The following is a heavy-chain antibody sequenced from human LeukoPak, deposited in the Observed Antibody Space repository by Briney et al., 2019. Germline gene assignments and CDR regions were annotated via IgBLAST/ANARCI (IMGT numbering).Heavy chain of an antibody. CDR3: ARESFYYGSGSYYKRGYYFDY. CDR1: GFTFSSYW. Sequence: GGSLRLSCAASGFTFSSYWMSWVRQAPGKGLEWVANIKQDGSEKYYVDSAKGRFTISRDNAKNSLFLQMNSLRAEDTAVYYCARESFYYGSGSYYKRGYYFDYWGQGTLVTVSS. V-gene: IGHV3-7*01. CDR2: IKQDGSEK. D-gene: IGHD3-10*01. J-gene: IGHJ4*02.